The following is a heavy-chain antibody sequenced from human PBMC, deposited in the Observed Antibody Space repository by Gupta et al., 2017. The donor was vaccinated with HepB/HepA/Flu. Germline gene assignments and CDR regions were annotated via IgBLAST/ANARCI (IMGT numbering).Heavy chain of an antibody. D-gene: IGHD1-26*01. CDR3: ANDEWDYYYYYMDV. CDR2: ISGSGGST. J-gene: IGHJ6*03. CDR1: GFTFSSYA. V-gene: IGHV3-23*01. Sequence: EVQLLESGGGLVQPGGSLRLSCAASGFTFSSYAMSWVRQAPGKGLEWVSAISGSGGSTYYADSVKGRFTISRDNSKNTLYLQMNSMRAEDTAVYYCANDEWDYYYYYMDVWGKGTTVTVSS.